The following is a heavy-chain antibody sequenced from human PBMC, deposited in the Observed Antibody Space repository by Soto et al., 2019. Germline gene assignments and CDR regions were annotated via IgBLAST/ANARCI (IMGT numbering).Heavy chain of an antibody. CDR2: ISYDGSNK. CDR1: GFTFSSYA. CDR3: ARDGGSSWYVDDYYYGMDV. Sequence: GGSLRLSCAASGFTFSSYAMHWVRQAPGKGLEWVAVISYDGSNKYYADSVKGRFTISRDNSKNTLYLQMNSLRAEDTAVYYCARDGGSSWYVDDYYYGMDVWGQGTTVTVSS. V-gene: IGHV3-30-3*01. D-gene: IGHD6-13*01. J-gene: IGHJ6*02.